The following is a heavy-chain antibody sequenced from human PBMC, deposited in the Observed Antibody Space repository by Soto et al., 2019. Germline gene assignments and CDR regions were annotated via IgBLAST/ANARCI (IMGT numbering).Heavy chain of an antibody. D-gene: IGHD7-27*01. CDR2: INAGHGNT. J-gene: IGHJ4*02. CDR1: GYTFSSYA. V-gene: IGHV1-3*01. Sequence: ASVKVSCKASGYTFSSYAMRWVRQAPGQRLEWMGWINAGHGNTKSSQKFQDRVTISRDTSVSTAYMELTSLISEDTAVYYCARATGDGTFDFWGQGTLVTVSS. CDR3: ARATGDGTFDF.